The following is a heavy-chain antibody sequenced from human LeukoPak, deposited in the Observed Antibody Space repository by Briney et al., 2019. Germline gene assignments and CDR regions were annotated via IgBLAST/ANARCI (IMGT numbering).Heavy chain of an antibody. Sequence: NPGGSLRLSCAASGFTFSNAWMSWVRQAPGKGLEWVGRIKSKTDGGTTDYAAPVKGRFTISRDDSKNTLYLQVNSLKTEDTAVYYCTTDWDPGYSYGYVIDYWGQGTLVSVSS. CDR2: IKSKTDGGTT. J-gene: IGHJ4*02. CDR1: GFTFSNAW. D-gene: IGHD5-18*01. CDR3: TTDWDPGYSYGYVIDY. V-gene: IGHV3-15*01.